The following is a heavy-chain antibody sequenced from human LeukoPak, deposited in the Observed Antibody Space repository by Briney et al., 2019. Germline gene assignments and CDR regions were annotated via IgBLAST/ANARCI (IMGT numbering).Heavy chain of an antibody. D-gene: IGHD1-14*01. CDR3: ARLREPGFHFDY. J-gene: IGHJ4*02. CDR2: IYPGDSDI. CDR1: GYSFSSYW. V-gene: IGHV5-51*01. Sequence: GESLKISCQGSGYSFSSYWIVWVRQMSGEGLEWMGIIYPGDSDIKYSPSFQGQVTVSADKSTSTAYPQWSSLKASDTAMYYCARLREPGFHFDYWGQGTLVTVSS.